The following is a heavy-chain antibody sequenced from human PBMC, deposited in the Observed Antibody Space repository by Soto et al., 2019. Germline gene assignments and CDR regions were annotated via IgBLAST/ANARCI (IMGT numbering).Heavy chain of an antibody. CDR2: ISYDGTNK. V-gene: IGHV3-30*01. D-gene: IGHD6-13*01. Sequence: QVQLVESGGGVVQPGRSLRLSCAASGFTFRSDAMDWVRQAPGKGLEWVAVISYDGTNKYYADSVKGRFTISRDNSKSTLSLQMNSLRAEDTAVYYCARGDSNSWSDYWGQGTLVTVSS. J-gene: IGHJ4*02. CDR1: GFTFRSDA. CDR3: ARGDSNSWSDY.